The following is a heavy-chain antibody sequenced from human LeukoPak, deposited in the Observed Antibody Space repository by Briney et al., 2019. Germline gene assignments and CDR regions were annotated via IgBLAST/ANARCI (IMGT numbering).Heavy chain of an antibody. CDR2: IFYSGST. CDR1: SGSISTSNYY. J-gene: IGHJ4*02. D-gene: IGHD3-22*01. CDR3: ARGDSSGSFFDY. Sequence: PSETLSLTCTVSSGSISTSNYYWGWVRQPPGKALEWIGNIFYSGSTYYSPSLKSRVTISVDTSKNQFSLKLSSVTAADTAVYYCARGDSSGSFFDYWGQGTLVTVSS. V-gene: IGHV4-39*01.